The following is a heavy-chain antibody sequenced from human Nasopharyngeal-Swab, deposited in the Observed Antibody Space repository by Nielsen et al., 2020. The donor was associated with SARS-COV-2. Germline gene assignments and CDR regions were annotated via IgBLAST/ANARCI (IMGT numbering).Heavy chain of an antibody. D-gene: IGHD3-3*01. CDR3: AKSSSLYYDFWSGYGGWFDP. Sequence: GGSLRLSCAASGFTFSSYAMSWVRQAPGKGLEWVSAISGSGGSTYYADSVKGRFTISRGNSKNTLYLQMNSLRAEDTAVYYCAKSSSLYYDFWSGYGGWFDPWGQGTLVTVSS. J-gene: IGHJ5*02. CDR1: GFTFSSYA. CDR2: ISGSGGST. V-gene: IGHV3-23*01.